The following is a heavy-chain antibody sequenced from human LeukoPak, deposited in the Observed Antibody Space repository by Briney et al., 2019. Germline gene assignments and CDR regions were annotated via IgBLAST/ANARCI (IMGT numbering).Heavy chain of an antibody. CDR2: ISAYNGNT. J-gene: IGHJ6*02. CDR1: GYTFTSYG. D-gene: IGHD2-2*01. CDR3: ARDSLGYCSSTSCPQYYYYGMDV. Sequence: ASVKVSCKASGYTFTSYGISWMRQAPGQGLEWMGWISAYNGNTNYAQKLQGRVTMTTDTSTSTAYMELRSLRSDDTAVYYCARDSLGYCSSTSCPQYYYYGMDVWGQGTTVTVSS. V-gene: IGHV1-18*01.